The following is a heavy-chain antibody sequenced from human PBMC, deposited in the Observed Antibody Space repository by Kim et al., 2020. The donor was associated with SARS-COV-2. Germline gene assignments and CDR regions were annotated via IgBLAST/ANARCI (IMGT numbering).Heavy chain of an antibody. V-gene: IGHV3-21*01. CDR3: ERVGYYDILTGYDY. D-gene: IGHD3-9*01. Sequence: AASVTGRFTISRDNAKNSLYLQMNSLRAEDTAMYYCERVGYYDILTGYDYCGQGTLVTVSS. J-gene: IGHJ4*02.